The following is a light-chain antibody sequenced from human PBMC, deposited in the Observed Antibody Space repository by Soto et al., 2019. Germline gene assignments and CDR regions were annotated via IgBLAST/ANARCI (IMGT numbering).Light chain of an antibody. CDR3: QQYGSSRT. CDR2: GAS. Sequence: EIVLTQSPGTLYLSPGERANLSCRASQSVSSNYLAWYQQKPGQAPRLLIYGASSRATGIPDRFSGSGSGTDFTLTISRLEPEDFAVYYCQQYGSSRTFGQGTKVEIK. J-gene: IGKJ1*01. CDR1: QSVSSNY. V-gene: IGKV3-20*01.